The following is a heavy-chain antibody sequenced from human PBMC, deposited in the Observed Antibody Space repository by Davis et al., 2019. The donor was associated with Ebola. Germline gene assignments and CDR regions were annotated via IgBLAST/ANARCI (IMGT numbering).Heavy chain of an antibody. Sequence: GGSLRLSCEGSGFIFTDAWMHWVRQAPGKGLEWVGRIKNKADGGTTDYATPVKGRFSISRDDSKNMVYLQMNSLKTEDTAVYYCTTPDHEYLSGASPYFRGIFDNWGQGTLVTVSS. CDR1: GFIFTDAW. CDR2: IKNKADGGTT. CDR3: TTPDHEYLSGASPYFRGIFDN. D-gene: IGHD2/OR15-2a*01. V-gene: IGHV3-15*07. J-gene: IGHJ4*02.